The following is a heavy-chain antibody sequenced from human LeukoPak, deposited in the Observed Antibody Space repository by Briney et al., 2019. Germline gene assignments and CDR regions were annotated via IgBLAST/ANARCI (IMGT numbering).Heavy chain of an antibody. D-gene: IGHD5-18*01. CDR1: GGSISYYY. J-gene: IGHJ5*02. Sequence: SETLSLTCTVSGGSISYYYLSWIRQPPGKGLEWIGYIYYSGSTSYNPSLKSRLIISVDTSKNQFSLKLSSVTAADTAVYYCARSQSGYSYGYSPGWFDPWGQGTLVTVSS. V-gene: IGHV4-59*01. CDR2: IYYSGST. CDR3: ARSQSGYSYGYSPGWFDP.